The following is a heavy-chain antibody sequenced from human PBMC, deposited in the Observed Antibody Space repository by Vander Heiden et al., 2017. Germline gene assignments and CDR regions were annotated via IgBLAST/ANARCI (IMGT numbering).Heavy chain of an antibody. CDR3: ARAGSDIAVAGPFDF. V-gene: IGHV3-33*01. CDR1: GFTFKTYG. D-gene: IGHD6-19*01. CDR2: IWYDGNTK. J-gene: IGHJ4*02. Sequence: QVQLVESGGGVVQSGRSLRLSWAASGFTFKTYGMHWVRQAPGKWLEWLAIIWYDGNTKDYADSVKGRFTISRDNSKNTLYLEMSSLRVEDTAIYYCARAGSDIAVAGPFDFWGQGTLVTVSS.